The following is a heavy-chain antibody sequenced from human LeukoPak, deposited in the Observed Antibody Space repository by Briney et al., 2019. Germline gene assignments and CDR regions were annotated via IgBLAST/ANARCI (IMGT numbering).Heavy chain of an antibody. D-gene: IGHD6-19*01. J-gene: IGHJ4*02. CDR2: ISGGTT. Sequence: GGSLRLPCTASGFTFGDYLMSWFRQAPGKGLEWIGFISGGTTEYAASVKGRFTISRDDSTSIAYLQMNSLTTEDTAVYYCSRGSGWLSVYWGQGTLVTVSS. V-gene: IGHV3-49*03. CDR1: GFTFGDYL. CDR3: SRGSGWLSVY.